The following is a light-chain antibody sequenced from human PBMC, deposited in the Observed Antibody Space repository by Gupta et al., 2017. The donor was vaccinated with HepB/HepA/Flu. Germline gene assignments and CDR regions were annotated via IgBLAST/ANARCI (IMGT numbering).Light chain of an antibody. J-gene: IGKJ4*01. V-gene: IGKV1-5*03. Sequence: DIQMTQSPSTLSASIGDSVTITCGASQNVNNWLAWYQHKPGQAPKVLIYKASTLHSGVPSRFSGSGFGTEFTLTISSLQPDDFATYYCQQYKSYSLTFGGGTRVEIK. CDR3: QQYKSYSLT. CDR1: QNVNNW. CDR2: KAS.